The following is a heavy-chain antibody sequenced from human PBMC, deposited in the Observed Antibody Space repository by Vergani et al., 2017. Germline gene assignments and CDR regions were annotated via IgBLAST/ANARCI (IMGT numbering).Heavy chain of an antibody. CDR3: ARVKGDDFWSGYYYFDY. CDR1: GGSISSYY. V-gene: IGHV4-59*01. CDR2: IYYSGST. D-gene: IGHD3-3*01. J-gene: IGHJ4*02. Sequence: QVQLQESGPGLVKPSETLSLTCTVSGGSISSYYWSWIRQPPGKGLEWIGYIYYSGSTNYNASLKSRVTISVDTSKNQFSLKLSSVTAADTAVYYCARVKGDDFWSGYYYFDYWGQGTLVTVSS.